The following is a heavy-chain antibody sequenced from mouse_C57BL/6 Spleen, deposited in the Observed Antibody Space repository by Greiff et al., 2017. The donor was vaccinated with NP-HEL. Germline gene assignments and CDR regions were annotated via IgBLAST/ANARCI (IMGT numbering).Heavy chain of an antibody. Sequence: VQLKQSGPELVKPGASVKMSCKASGYTFTDYNMHWVKQSHGKSLEWIGYINPNNGGTSYNQKFKVKATLTVNKSSSTAYMELRSLTSEDSAVYYCARRGTTVDGGFAYWGQGTLVTVSA. CDR2: INPNNGGT. J-gene: IGHJ3*01. CDR1: GYTFTDYN. CDR3: ARRGTTVDGGFAY. D-gene: IGHD1-1*01. V-gene: IGHV1-22*01.